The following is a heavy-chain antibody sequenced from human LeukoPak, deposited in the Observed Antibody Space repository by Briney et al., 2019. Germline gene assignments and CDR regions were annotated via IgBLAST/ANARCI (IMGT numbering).Heavy chain of an antibody. V-gene: IGHV1-2*06. CDR3: ARGSSSWYSGYYYMDV. J-gene: IGHJ6*03. CDR2: INPNSGGT. Sequence: VASVKVSCKASGYTFTGYYMHWVRQAPGQGLEWMGRINPNSGGTNYAQKFQGRVTMTRDTSISTAYMELSRLRSDDTAVYYCARGSSSWYSGYYYMDVWGKGTTVTVSS. D-gene: IGHD6-13*01. CDR1: GYTFTGYY.